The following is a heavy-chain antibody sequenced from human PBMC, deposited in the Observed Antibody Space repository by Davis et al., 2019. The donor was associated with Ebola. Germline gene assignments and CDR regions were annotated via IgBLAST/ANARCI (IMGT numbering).Heavy chain of an antibody. D-gene: IGHD3-22*01. J-gene: IGHJ3*01. CDR1: GYIFTSYD. V-gene: IGHV1-8*01. CDR2: MNPNSGNT. CDR3: ARRRWSSSGCIFS. Sequence: AASVKVSCKASGYIFTSYDINWVRQATGQGLEWMGWMNPNSGNTGYARKFQDRVTMTRDTSMNTAYMELSSLRSEDPAVYYCARRRWSSSGCIFSWGQGTMVTVSS.